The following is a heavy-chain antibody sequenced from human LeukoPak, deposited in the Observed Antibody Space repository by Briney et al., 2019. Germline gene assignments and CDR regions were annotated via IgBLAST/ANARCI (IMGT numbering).Heavy chain of an antibody. Sequence: SETLSLTCTVSGASIRSHYWSWIRQPPGKGLEWIGYMYYSGNSNYNPALKSRVTISVDTSKNQFSLKLNSVTAADTAVYYCARDSSGGYGFIDYWGQGSLVTVSS. D-gene: IGHD5-12*01. CDR2: MYYSGNS. V-gene: IGHV4-59*11. J-gene: IGHJ4*02. CDR3: ARDSSGGYGFIDY. CDR1: GASIRSHY.